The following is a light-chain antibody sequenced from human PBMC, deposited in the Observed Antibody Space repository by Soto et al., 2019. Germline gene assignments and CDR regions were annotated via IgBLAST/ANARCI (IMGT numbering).Light chain of an antibody. Sequence: QLVLTQSPSASASLGASVKLTCTLSSGHSSYAIAWHQQQPEKGPRYLMKLNSDGSHNKGDGVPDRFSGSSSGAERYPTISSLQSEDEADYYCQTWGTGIRVFGGGTKLTVL. CDR1: SGHSSYA. J-gene: IGLJ2*01. CDR3: QTWGTGIRV. V-gene: IGLV4-69*01. CDR2: LNSDGSH.